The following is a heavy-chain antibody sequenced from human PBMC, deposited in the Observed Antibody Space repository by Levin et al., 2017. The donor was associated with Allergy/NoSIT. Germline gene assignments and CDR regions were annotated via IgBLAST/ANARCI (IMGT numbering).Heavy chain of an antibody. CDR2: ISYDGSNK. CDR3: AREYSGYDY. J-gene: IGHJ4*02. CDR1: GFTFSSYA. Sequence: AGGSLRLSCAASGFTFSSYAMHWVRQAPGKGPEWVAVISYDGSNKYYADSVKGRFTISRDNSKNTLYLQMNSLRAEDTAVYYCAREYSGYDYWGQGTLVTVSS. D-gene: IGHD5-12*01. V-gene: IGHV3-30-3*01.